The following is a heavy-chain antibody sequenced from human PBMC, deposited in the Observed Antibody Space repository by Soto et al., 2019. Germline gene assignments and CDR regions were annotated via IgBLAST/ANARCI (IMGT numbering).Heavy chain of an antibody. V-gene: IGHV3-21*01. CDR2: ISSSSSYI. J-gene: IGHJ3*02. CDR3: ARDGITMVRGVMPGAFDI. D-gene: IGHD3-10*01. Sequence: EVQLVESGGGLVKPGGSLRLSCAASGFTFSSYSMNWVRQAPGKGLEWVSSISSSSSYIYYADSVKGRFTISRDNAKNSLYLHMNSRRAEDTAVYYCARDGITMVRGVMPGAFDIWGQGTMVTVSS. CDR1: GFTFSSYS.